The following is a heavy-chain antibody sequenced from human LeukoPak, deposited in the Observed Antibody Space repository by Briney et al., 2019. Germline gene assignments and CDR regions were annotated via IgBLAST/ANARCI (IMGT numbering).Heavy chain of an antibody. CDR2: ISYDGSNK. CDR1: GFTFSSYA. Sequence: GGSLRLSCAASGFTFSSYAMHWVRQAPGKGLEWVAVISYDGSNKYYADSVKGRFTISRDNSKNTLYLQMNSLRAEDTAVYYCARGGYYDSSGWAVVAFDIWGQGTMVTVSS. V-gene: IGHV3-30*04. CDR3: ARGGYYDSSGWAVVAFDI. J-gene: IGHJ3*02. D-gene: IGHD3-22*01.